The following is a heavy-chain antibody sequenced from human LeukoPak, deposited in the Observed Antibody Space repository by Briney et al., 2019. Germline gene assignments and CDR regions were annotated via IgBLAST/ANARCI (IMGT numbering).Heavy chain of an antibody. Sequence: PSETLSLTCTVSGYSISSGYYWGWIRQPPGKGLEWIGSINHSGSTNYNPSLKSRVTISVDTSKNQFSLKLSSVTAADTAVYYCARGRRAPVVPAALRYGEATYYYYYMDVWGKGTTVTVSS. D-gene: IGHD2-2*01. CDR3: ARGRRAPVVPAALRYGEATYYYYYMDV. V-gene: IGHV4-38-2*02. J-gene: IGHJ6*03. CDR2: INHSGST. CDR1: GYSISSGYY.